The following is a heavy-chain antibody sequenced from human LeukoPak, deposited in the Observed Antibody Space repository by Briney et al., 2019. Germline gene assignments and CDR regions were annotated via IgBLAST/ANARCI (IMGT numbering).Heavy chain of an antibody. CDR1: GFTFSSYS. CDR3: AKDPSYTMIVVVHFDY. CDR2: ISGSGGST. V-gene: IGHV3-23*01. D-gene: IGHD3-22*01. J-gene: IGHJ4*02. Sequence: GALRLSCAASGFTFSSYSMNWVRQAPGKGLEWVSAISGSGGSTYYADSVKGRFTISRDSSKNTLYLQMNSLRAEDTAVYYCAKDPSYTMIVVVHFDYWGQGTLVTVSS.